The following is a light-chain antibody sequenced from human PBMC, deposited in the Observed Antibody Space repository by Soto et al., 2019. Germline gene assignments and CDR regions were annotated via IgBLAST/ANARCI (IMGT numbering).Light chain of an antibody. CDR3: QVWDSSRHTV. V-gene: IGLV3-21*04. CDR1: NIGSKS. Sequence: SYELTQPPSVSVAPGKTARITCGGNNIGSKSVHWYQQKPGQAPVLVIYYDSDRPSGIPERFSGSNSGNTATLTISRVEAGDEADYYCQVWDSSRHTVFGGGTKLTVL. J-gene: IGLJ2*01. CDR2: YDS.